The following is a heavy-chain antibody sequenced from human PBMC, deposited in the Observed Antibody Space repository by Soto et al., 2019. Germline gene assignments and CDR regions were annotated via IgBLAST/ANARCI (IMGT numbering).Heavy chain of an antibody. J-gene: IGHJ4*02. Sequence: GGSLRLSCAASGFTFSSYAMTWVRQAPGKGLEWVSSISGTGGSTYYADSVRGRFTISRDKSKNTLFLQMNSLRAEDTAIYYCAKEIYIVTSISYDSWGQGALVTVSS. V-gene: IGHV3-23*01. CDR3: AKEIYIVTSISYDS. CDR1: GFTFSSYA. CDR2: ISGTGGST. D-gene: IGHD5-12*01.